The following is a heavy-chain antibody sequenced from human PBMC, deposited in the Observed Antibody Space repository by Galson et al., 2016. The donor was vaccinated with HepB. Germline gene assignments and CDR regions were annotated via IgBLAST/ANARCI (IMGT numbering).Heavy chain of an antibody. CDR1: GFTFNAHW. CDR2: IRGDGIVS. CDR3: SREMTVSYFD. V-gene: IGHV3-7*01. Sequence: SLRLSCAASGFTFNAHWMNWVRQAPGKGLEWVANIRGDGIVSYYTESVRGRFTISRDNATNSLYLQMNGLRVDETAVYYCSREMTVSYFDWGQGTRVTVSS. D-gene: IGHD3-10*01. J-gene: IGHJ4*02.